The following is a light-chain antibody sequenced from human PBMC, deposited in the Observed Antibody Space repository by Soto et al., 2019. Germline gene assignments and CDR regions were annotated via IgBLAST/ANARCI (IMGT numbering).Light chain of an antibody. CDR3: SSYTSSSTYVV. CDR1: SSDVGGYNY. CDR2: DVS. V-gene: IGLV2-14*01. Sequence: SALTQPASVSWSPGQSITISCTGTSSDVGGYNYVSWYQQHPGKAPKLMIYDVSNRPSGVSNRFSGSKSGNTASLTISGLQAEDEADYYCSSYTSSSTYVVFGGGTKLTVL. J-gene: IGLJ2*01.